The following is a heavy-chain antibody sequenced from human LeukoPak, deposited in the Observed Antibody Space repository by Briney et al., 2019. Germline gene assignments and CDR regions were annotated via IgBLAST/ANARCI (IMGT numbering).Heavy chain of an antibody. Sequence: SETLSLTCTVSDGSISSHYWSWIRQPPGKGLEWIGHFAYSGTTSYNASLKSRVTISVDTSENQFSLTLTSVTAADTAVYYCARHAQTYYYGMDVWGQGTTVTVSS. J-gene: IGHJ6*02. V-gene: IGHV4-59*08. CDR2: FAYSGTT. CDR3: ARHAQTYYYGMDV. CDR1: DGSISSHY.